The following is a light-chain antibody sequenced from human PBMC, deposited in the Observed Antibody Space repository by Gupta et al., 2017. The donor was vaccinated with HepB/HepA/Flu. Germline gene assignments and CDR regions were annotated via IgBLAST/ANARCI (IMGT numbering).Light chain of an antibody. CDR3: QAWDSSTLV. J-gene: IGLJ2*01. CDR2: QDS. V-gene: IGLV3-1*01. CDR1: KLGDKY. Sequence: SYELTPPPPVSVSPGQTASIPCSGDKLGDKYACWYQQKPAQSPVLVIYQDSKRPSGIPERFSGSNSGNTATLTISGTQAMDEADYYCQAWDSSTLVFGGGTKLTVL.